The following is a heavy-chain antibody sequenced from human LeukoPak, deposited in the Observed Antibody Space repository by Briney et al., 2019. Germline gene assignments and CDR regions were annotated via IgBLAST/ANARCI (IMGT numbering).Heavy chain of an antibody. CDR2: ISAYNGNT. J-gene: IGHJ4*02. CDR1: GYTFTSYG. Sequence: ASVKVSCKASGYTFTSYGISWVRQAPGQGLEWMGWISAYNGNTNYAQKLQGRVTMTTDTSTSTAYMELRSLRSDDTAVYYCARSTIGYCSGGSCYSLDYFDYWGQGTLVTVSS. V-gene: IGHV1-18*01. D-gene: IGHD2-15*01. CDR3: ARSTIGYCSGGSCYSLDYFDY.